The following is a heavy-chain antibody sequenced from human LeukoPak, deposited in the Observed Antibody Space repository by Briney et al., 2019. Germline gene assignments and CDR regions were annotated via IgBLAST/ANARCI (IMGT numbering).Heavy chain of an antibody. CDR1: GFTLSSYW. CDR3: ARNRGMVASNWFDP. CDR2: IKQDGSEK. J-gene: IGHJ5*02. D-gene: IGHD1-26*01. V-gene: IGHV3-7*03. Sequence: GGSLRLSCAASGFTLSSYWVSWVRQAPGKGLEWVANIKQDGSEKYYVDSVKGRFTISRDNAKNSLYLQMNSLRAEDTAVYYCARNRGMVASNWFDPWGQGTLVTVSS.